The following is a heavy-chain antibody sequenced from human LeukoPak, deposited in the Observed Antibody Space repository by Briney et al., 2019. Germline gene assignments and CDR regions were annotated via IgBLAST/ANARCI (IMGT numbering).Heavy chain of an antibody. CDR1: GFTFSSYA. CDR3: AKQMLLGCCSSTSCQYYFDY. Sequence: PGGSLRLSCAASGFTFSSYAMSWVRQAPGKGLEWVSAISGSGGSTYYADSVKGRFTISRDNSKNTLYLQMNSLRAEDTAVYYCAKQMLLGCCSSTSCQYYFDYWGQGTLVTVSS. CDR2: ISGSGGST. V-gene: IGHV3-23*01. D-gene: IGHD2-2*01. J-gene: IGHJ4*02.